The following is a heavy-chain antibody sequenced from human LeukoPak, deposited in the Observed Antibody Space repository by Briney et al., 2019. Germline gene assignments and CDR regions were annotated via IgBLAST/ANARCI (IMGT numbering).Heavy chain of an antibody. V-gene: IGHV3-53*01. CDR3: ASSYDSGWYGNYYYYGMDV. D-gene: IGHD6-19*01. Sequence: GRSLRLSCAASGFTVSSNYMSWVRQAPGKGLEWVSVIYSGGSTYYADSVKGRFTISRDNSKNTLYLQMNSLRAEDTAVYYCASSYDSGWYGNYYYYGMDVWGQGTMVTVSS. J-gene: IGHJ6*02. CDR2: IYSGGST. CDR1: GFTVSSNY.